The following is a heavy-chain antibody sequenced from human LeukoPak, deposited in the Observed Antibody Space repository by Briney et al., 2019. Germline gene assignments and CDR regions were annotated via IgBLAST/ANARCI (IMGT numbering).Heavy chain of an antibody. CDR2: INPNSGGA. CDR1: GYTFTGYY. CDR3: ARVEGIAVAGTPFDY. J-gene: IGHJ4*02. D-gene: IGHD6-19*01. V-gene: IGHV1-2*02. Sequence: ASVKVSCKASGYTFTGYYMHWVRQARGQGLEWMGWINPNSGGAKYAQKFQGRVTMTRDTSISTAYMELSRLRSDDTAVYYCARVEGIAVAGTPFDYWGQGTLVTVSS.